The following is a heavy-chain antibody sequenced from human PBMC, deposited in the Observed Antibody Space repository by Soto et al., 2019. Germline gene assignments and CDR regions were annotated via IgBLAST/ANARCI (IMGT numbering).Heavy chain of an antibody. J-gene: IGHJ4*02. V-gene: IGHV1-18*01. D-gene: IGHD3-3*01. CDR2: ISAYNGNT. CDR1: GYTFTSYG. Sequence: ASVKVSCKASGYTFTSYGISWVRQAPGQGLEWMGWISAYNGNTNYAQKLQDRVTMTTDTSTSTAYMELRSLRSDDTAVYYCARDNPGSYDFWSGYYTRMGYFDYWGQGTLVTVSS. CDR3: ARDNPGSYDFWSGYYTRMGYFDY.